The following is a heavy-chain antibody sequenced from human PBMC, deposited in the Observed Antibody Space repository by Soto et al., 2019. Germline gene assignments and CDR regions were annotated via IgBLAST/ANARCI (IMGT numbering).Heavy chain of an antibody. Sequence: QITLKESGPTRVRPTQTLALTCTFSGFSLTTSGVGVGWIRKTPGKALEWLAVIYWDDDKRYSPSLKSRLTITKYTSRNPXVLTMADMDPVDTATYFCAHRGYMYGNWDHGYFDYWGQGTLVTVSS. V-gene: IGHV2-5*02. CDR3: AHRGYMYGNWDHGYFDY. CDR1: GFSLTTSGVG. J-gene: IGHJ4*02. D-gene: IGHD5-18*01. CDR2: IYWDDDK.